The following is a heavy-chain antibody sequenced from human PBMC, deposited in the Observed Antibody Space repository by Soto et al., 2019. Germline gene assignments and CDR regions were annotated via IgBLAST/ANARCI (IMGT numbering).Heavy chain of an antibody. CDR2: ISSSGDTI. V-gene: IGHV3-48*02. Sequence: VQLVESGGGLVQPGGSLRLSCAASGFTFSTYSMNWVRQAPGKGLEWVSYISSSGDTIHYADSVKGRFTISRDNAKNSLYLQMNSLRDEDTAVYYCARGVVVVVGSTEENFDHWGRGTQVTVSS. CDR1: GFTFSTYS. CDR3: ARGVVVVVGSTEENFDH. J-gene: IGHJ4*02. D-gene: IGHD2-21*01.